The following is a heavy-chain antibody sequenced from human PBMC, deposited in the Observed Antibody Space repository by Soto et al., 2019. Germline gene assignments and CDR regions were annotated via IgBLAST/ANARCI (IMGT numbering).Heavy chain of an antibody. J-gene: IGHJ3*02. CDR2: ISSSSSYT. CDR1: GFTFSDYY. Sequence: GGSLRLSCVASGFTFSDYYMSWIRQAPGKGLEWVSYISSSSSYTNYADSVKGRFTISRDNAKNSLYLQMNSLRAEDTAVYYCARLSAYGDYVDAFDIWGPGTMVNVPS. D-gene: IGHD4-17*01. V-gene: IGHV3-11*06. CDR3: ARLSAYGDYVDAFDI.